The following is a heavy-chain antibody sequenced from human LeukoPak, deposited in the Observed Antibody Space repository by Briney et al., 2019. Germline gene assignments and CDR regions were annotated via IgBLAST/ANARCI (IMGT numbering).Heavy chain of an antibody. D-gene: IGHD3-22*01. Sequence: GRSLRLSCAASGFTFSSHSMHWVRQAPGKGLEWVALIWYDGSDKYYEDSVKGRFTISRDNSKNTLYLQMNSLRTEDTAVYYCARDITDDSSAYPDYWGQGTLVTVSS. J-gene: IGHJ4*02. CDR1: GFTFSSHS. V-gene: IGHV3-33*01. CDR2: IWYDGSDK. CDR3: ARDITDDSSAYPDY.